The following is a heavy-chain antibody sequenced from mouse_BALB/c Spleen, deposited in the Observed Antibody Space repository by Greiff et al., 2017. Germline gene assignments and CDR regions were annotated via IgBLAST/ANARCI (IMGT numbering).Heavy chain of an antibody. V-gene: IGHV1-18*01. CDR3: ARGGYLIYDGYYDAMDY. CDR2: INPNNGGT. CDR1: GYTFTDYN. Sequence: EVKLQQSGPELVKPGASVKIPCKASGYTFTDYNMDWVKQSHGKSLEWIGDINPNNGGTIYNQKFKGKATLTVDKSSSTAYMELRSLTSEDTAVYYCARGGYLIYDGYYDAMDYWGQGTSVTVSS. D-gene: IGHD2-3*01. J-gene: IGHJ4*01.